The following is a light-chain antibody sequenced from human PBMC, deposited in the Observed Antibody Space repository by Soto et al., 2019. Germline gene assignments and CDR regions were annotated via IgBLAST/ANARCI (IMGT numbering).Light chain of an antibody. CDR2: EVS. CDR1: SSDVGGYNY. V-gene: IGLV2-14*01. Sequence: QPASVSGSPGQSITISCTGTSSDVGGYNYVSWYQQHPGKAPKLMIYEVSNRPSGVSNRFSGSKSGNTASLTISGLQAEDEADYYCSSYTSSSTPLVFGTGTKVTVL. CDR3: SSYTSSSTPLV. J-gene: IGLJ1*01.